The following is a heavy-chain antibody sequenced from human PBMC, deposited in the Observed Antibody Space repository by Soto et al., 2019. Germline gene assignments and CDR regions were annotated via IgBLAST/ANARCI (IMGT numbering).Heavy chain of an antibody. V-gene: IGHV4-4*02. CDR1: SDSIAGENW. CDR3: ARVFSSGSGWMYYFDF. Sequence: QVQLQESGPGLMKPSETLSLTCTVSSDSIAGENWWSWFREPPVLGLEWIGEVFHTGGTNYNPSPKSRDTMEVDKSKNQFSLKLMSATAADTAVYYCARVFSSGSGWMYYFDFWGQGTLVSVSS. CDR2: VFHTGGT. J-gene: IGHJ4*02. D-gene: IGHD6-19*01.